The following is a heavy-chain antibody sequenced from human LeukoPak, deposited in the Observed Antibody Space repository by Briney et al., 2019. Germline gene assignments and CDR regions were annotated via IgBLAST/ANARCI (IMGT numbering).Heavy chain of an antibody. J-gene: IGHJ3*02. V-gene: IGHV1-24*01. CDR2: FDPEDGET. D-gene: IGHD2-21*02. Sequence: ASVKVSCKVSGYTLTELSLHWVRQAPGKGLEWMGGFDPEDGETIYAQKFQGRVTMTEDTSTDTAYMELSSLRSEDTAVYYYATGMMTHPDAFDIWGQGTMVTVSS. CDR1: GYTLTELS. CDR3: ATGMMTHPDAFDI.